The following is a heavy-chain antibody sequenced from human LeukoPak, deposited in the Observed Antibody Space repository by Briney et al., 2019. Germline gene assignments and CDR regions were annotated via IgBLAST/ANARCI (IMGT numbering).Heavy chain of an antibody. Sequence: AGGSLRLSCAASGFTFSRHSMNWVRQAPGKGLEWVAVISYDGSNKYYADSVKGRFTISRDNSKNTLYLQMNSLRAEDTAVYYCARDLGALEVRGVTPVVFDYWGQGTLVTVSS. CDR2: ISYDGSNK. CDR3: ARDLGALEVRGVTPVVFDY. J-gene: IGHJ4*02. V-gene: IGHV3-30*03. CDR1: GFTFSRHS. D-gene: IGHD3-10*01.